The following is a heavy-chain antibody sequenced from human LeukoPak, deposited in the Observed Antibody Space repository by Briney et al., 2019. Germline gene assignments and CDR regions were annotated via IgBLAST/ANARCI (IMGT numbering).Heavy chain of an antibody. CDR2: IYYSGST. CDR3: ARWESSSSINWFDP. D-gene: IGHD6-13*01. Sequence: SETLSLTCTVSGGSISSYYWSWIRQPPGKGLEWIGYIYYSGSTNYNPSLKSRVTISVDTSKNQFSLKLSSVTAADTAVYYCARWESSSSINWFDPWGQGTLVTVSS. V-gene: IGHV4-59*08. CDR1: GGSISSYY. J-gene: IGHJ5*02.